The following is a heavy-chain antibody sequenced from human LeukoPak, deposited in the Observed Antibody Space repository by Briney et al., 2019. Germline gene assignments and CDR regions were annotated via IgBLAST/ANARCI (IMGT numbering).Heavy chain of an antibody. D-gene: IGHD1-26*01. CDR2: ISSSSSYI. V-gene: IGHV3-21*01. Sequence: GGSLRLSCAASGFTFSSYSMNWVRQAPGKGLEWVSSISSSSSYIYYADSVKGRFTISRDNAKNSLYLQMNSLRAEDTAVYYCAREMGSFDAGCDYWGRGTLVTVSS. CDR3: AREMGSFDAGCDY. CDR1: GFTFSSYS. J-gene: IGHJ4*02.